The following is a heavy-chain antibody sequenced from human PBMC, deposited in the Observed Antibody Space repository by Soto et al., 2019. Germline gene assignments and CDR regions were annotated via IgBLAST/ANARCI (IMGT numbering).Heavy chain of an antibody. D-gene: IGHD3-22*01. J-gene: IGHJ6*02. CDR3: VRGMVVFFPTDEEVEV. CDR2: MYYSGNT. CDR1: PGSLTSGDHY. Sequence: SQSLSLPGTVSPGSLTSGDHYWNWIRQPPGKGLAWLGYMYYSGNTYYNPSLKRRVTISTATSKNQFSLKLSPGTAPDPAVYFSVRGMVVFFPTDEEVEVWGLGTTVTVSS. V-gene: IGHV4-30-4*01.